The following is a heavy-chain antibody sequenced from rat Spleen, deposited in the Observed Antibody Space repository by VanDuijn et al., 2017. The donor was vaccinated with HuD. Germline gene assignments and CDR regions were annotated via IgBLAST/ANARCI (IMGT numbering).Heavy chain of an antibody. J-gene: IGHJ3*01. CDR1: GFTFSDYN. CDR3: ATHPGIPRGWFAY. CDR2: IIYDGTRT. V-gene: IGHV5S10*01. D-gene: IGHD1-4*01. Sequence: EVQLVESGGDLVQPGRSLKVSCAASGFTFSDYNMAWVRQAPKKGLEWVATIIYDGTRTYYRDSAKGRFTISRNNAKSTLYLQMDSLRSEDTATYYCATHPGIPRGWFAYWGQGTLVTVSS.